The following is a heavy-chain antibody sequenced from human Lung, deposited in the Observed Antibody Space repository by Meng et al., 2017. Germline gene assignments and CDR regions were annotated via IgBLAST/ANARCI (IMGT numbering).Heavy chain of an antibody. J-gene: IGHJ4*02. D-gene: IGHD2-15*01. CDR2: ISRSSA. Sequence: EVQLVESGGGLVKPGGSLRLSCAASGFTFSSYSMNWVRQAPGKGLEWVSLISRSSAYAESVKGRFTISRENDKNSLYLKMNSMRAEDTAVYYCARGRVVVAATPSDYWGQGTLVTVSS. CDR1: GFTFSSYS. CDR3: ARGRVVVAATPSDY. V-gene: IGHV3-21*01.